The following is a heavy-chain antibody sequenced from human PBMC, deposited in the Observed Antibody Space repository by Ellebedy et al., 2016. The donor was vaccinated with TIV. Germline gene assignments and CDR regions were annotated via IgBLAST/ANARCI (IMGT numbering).Heavy chain of an antibody. Sequence: GESLKISCAASRLTFSSYAMHWVRQAPGKGLEWVAVISYDGSNKYYADSVKGRFTISRDNSKNTLYLQMNSLRAEDTAVYYCAKLGGIYTWYAEYWGQGTLVTVSS. CDR3: AKLGGIYTWYAEY. J-gene: IGHJ4*02. CDR2: ISYDGSNK. D-gene: IGHD6-13*01. CDR1: RLTFSSYA. V-gene: IGHV3-30*04.